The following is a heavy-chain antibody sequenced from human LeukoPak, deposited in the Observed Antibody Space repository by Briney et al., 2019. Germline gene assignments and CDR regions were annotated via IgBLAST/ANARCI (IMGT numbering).Heavy chain of an antibody. CDR2: IIPIFGIA. V-gene: IGHV1-69*10. Sequence: PRASVKVSCKASGGTFSSYAISWVRQAPGEGLEWMGWIIPIFGIANYAQKFQGRVTITADKSTSTAYMELSSLRSEDTAVYYCARVATYRYCSGGSCYSDYWGQGTLVTVSS. D-gene: IGHD2-15*01. J-gene: IGHJ4*02. CDR3: ARVATYRYCSGGSCYSDY. CDR1: GGTFSSYA.